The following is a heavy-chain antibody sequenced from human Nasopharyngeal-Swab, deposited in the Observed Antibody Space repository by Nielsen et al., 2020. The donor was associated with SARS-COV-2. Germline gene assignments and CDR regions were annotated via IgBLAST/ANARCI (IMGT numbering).Heavy chain of an antibody. V-gene: IGHV3-30*02. Sequence: GESLKISCAASGFTFSSYGMHWVRQAPGKGLEWVAFIRYDGFNQHYADSVKGRFTISRDSFKNTLDLQLNSLRAEDTAVYYCARAVDSSGYYDYWGQGTLVTVSS. CDR1: GFTFSSYG. CDR3: ARAVDSSGYYDY. CDR2: IRYDGFNQ. J-gene: IGHJ4*02. D-gene: IGHD3-22*01.